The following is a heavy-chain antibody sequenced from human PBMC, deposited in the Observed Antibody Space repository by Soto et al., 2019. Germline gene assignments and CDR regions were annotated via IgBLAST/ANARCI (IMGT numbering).Heavy chain of an antibody. CDR1: GGSMSTTGSY. V-gene: IGHV4-39*01. Sequence: QLQLQESGPELVRPSETLSLTCTVSGGSMSTTGSYWGWVRQPPGKGLEWIGSIYYSGDTFDSPSLSSRVTTSVDTSKKQFSLRLSSVTAADTAVYYCARHFMTTVTEYYFDSWGQGTLVTVSS. J-gene: IGHJ4*02. CDR2: IYYSGDT. CDR3: ARHFMTTVTEYYFDS. D-gene: IGHD4-17*01.